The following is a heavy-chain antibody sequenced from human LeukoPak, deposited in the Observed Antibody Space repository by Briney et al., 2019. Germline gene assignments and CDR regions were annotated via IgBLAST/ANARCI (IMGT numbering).Heavy chain of an antibody. CDR1: GGSISSSSYY. J-gene: IGHJ4*02. V-gene: IGHV4-39*07. CDR3: ASGEGIAVAGLDY. CDR2: IYYSGST. Sequence: SETLSLSCTVSGGSISSSSYYWGWIRQPPGKGLEWIGSIYYSGSTYYNPSLKSRVTISVDTSKNQFSLKLSSVTAADTAVYYCASGEGIAVAGLDYWGQGTLVTVSS. D-gene: IGHD6-19*01.